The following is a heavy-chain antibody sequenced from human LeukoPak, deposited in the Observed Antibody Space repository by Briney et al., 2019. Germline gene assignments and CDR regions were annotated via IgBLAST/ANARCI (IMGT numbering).Heavy chain of an antibody. V-gene: IGHV4-31*03. CDR3: ARVRKLPLEWDLIDF. CDR1: GVSISSGGYY. CDR2: IYHSENT. Sequence: SETLSLTCTVSGVSISSGGYYWTWIRQRPGEALEWIGYIYHSENTYYNPSLMSRIALSVDTSKSQFSLKVTSVTAADTALYYCARVRKLPLEWDLIDFWGQGTLVTVSS. D-gene: IGHD1-1*01. J-gene: IGHJ4*02.